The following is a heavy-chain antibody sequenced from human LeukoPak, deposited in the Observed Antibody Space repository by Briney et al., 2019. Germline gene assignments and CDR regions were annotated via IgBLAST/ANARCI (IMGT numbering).Heavy chain of an antibody. CDR1: GFRFSDYA. V-gene: IGHV3-23*01. D-gene: IGHD1-26*01. Sequence: GGSLRLSCAASGFRFSDYAMIWVREAPGEGLEGCSPVSGGGGSRFYADPVKGRFTISRDNSKDTPVLQMTSLRADDTAVYYCAKSGSYPGGYYYYLDVWGKGTTVTVSS. CDR3: AKSGSYPGGYYYYLDV. CDR2: VSGGGGSR. J-gene: IGHJ6*03.